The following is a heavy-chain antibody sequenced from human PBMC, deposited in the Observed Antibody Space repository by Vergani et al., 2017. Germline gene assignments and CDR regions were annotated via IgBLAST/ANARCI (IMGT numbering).Heavy chain of an antibody. CDR3: ARDCTSGGCPDNYGMDV. V-gene: IGHV3-21*06. CDR1: GFPFSDFS. J-gene: IGHJ6*02. Sequence: VQLVESGGGLVKPGGSLRLTCAASGFPFSDFSMSWVRQAPGKGLAWVAFIGSSGPYINYADSVKGRFIISRDNTNNSLFLQLRSLRAEDAAVYYCARDCTSGGCPDNYGMDVWGQGATVTVSS. CDR2: IGSSGPYI. D-gene: IGHD2-8*01.